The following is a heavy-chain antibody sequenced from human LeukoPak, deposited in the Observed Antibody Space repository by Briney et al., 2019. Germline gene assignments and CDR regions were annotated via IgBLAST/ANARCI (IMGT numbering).Heavy chain of an antibody. J-gene: IGHJ4*02. CDR2: IKQDGSEK. CDR3: ASRRGTSTSHFFDY. V-gene: IGHV3-7*01. D-gene: IGHD2-2*01. Sequence: GGSLRLSCAASGFTFSIYWMSWVRQAPGKGLEWEANIKQDGSEKYYVDSVKGRFTISRDNAKNSLYLQMNSLRPEDTAVYYCASRRGTSTSHFFDYWGQGALVTVSS. CDR1: GFTFSIYW.